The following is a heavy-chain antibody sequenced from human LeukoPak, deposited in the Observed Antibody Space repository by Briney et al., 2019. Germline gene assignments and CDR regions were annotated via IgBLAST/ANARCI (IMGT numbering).Heavy chain of an antibody. D-gene: IGHD5-18*01. J-gene: IGHJ4*02. V-gene: IGHV4-61*05. CDR2: VLTSGTT. CDR1: GGSISSTGYY. CDR3: ACAYSTGFFDY. Sequence: SETLSLTCTVSGGSISSTGYYWGWIRQPPGKGLEWIGRVLTSGTTNYNPSLKSRVTLSVDTSERHFSLNLRSVTAADTAVYYCACAYSTGFFDYWGQGKLVTVSS.